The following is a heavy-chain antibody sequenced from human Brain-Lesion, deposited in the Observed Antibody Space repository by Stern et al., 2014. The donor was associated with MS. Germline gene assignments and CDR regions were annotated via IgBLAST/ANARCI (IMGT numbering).Heavy chain of an antibody. Sequence: VQLVESGPGLVKPSGTLSLTCAVSGGSISSSNWWSWVRQSPGKGLEWIGESDHSGSTIYNPSLKSRVTVSVDKSTNRFSLNLGSVPAADTAVYFCARFPASRPHVFDSWGQGTLVTVSS. CDR1: GGSISSSNW. J-gene: IGHJ4*02. V-gene: IGHV4-4*02. CDR3: ARFPASRPHVFDS. CDR2: SDHSGST. D-gene: IGHD6-13*01.